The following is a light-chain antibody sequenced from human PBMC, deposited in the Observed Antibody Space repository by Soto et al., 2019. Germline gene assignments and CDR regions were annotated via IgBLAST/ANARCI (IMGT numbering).Light chain of an antibody. CDR1: IHYDF. Sequence: QSALTQPASVSGSPGQSITISCTGYIHYDFVSWYQQHPGTAPKLVIYEVSNRPSGTSDRFSGSKSGHTASLTISGLQTEVEAVYYCGSYTSSSNYVFGTGTKLTVL. J-gene: IGLJ1*01. V-gene: IGLV2-14*01. CDR3: GSYTSSSNYV. CDR2: EVS.